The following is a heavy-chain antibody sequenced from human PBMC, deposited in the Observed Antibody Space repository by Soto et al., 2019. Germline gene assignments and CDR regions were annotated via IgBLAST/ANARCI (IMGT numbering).Heavy chain of an antibody. Sequence: PSETLSLTCTVSGGFISNGDYHWSWTRQPPGKGLEWIGYTYPSGSTYYNASLRSRVTISIDASKNQFSLKLNSVTAADTAVYYCAREGGYDSPHGCWGQGTLVTVS. CDR1: GGFISNGDYH. J-gene: IGHJ4*02. V-gene: IGHV4-30-4*01. D-gene: IGHD5-12*01. CDR3: AREGGYDSPHGC. CDR2: TYPSGST.